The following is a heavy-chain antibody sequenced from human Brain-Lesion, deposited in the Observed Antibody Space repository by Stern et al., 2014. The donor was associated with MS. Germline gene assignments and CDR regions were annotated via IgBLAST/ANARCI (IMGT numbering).Heavy chain of an antibody. Sequence: QVQLVQSGPGLVKPLQTLSLTCTVSGGSVSSGGYFWNWISQHPGKGLEWIGHVYYSGSIAYNPSLKSRVTISVDTSKNQFSLRLRSVTAADTAVYYCARNPALWYFDLWGRGTLAAVSS. CDR1: GGSVSSGGYF. D-gene: IGHD3-3*02. CDR3: ARNPALWYFDL. J-gene: IGHJ2*01. V-gene: IGHV4-31*03. CDR2: VYYSGSI.